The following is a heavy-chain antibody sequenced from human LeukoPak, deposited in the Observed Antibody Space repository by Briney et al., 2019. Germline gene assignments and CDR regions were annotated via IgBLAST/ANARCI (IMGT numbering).Heavy chain of an antibody. V-gene: IGHV3-7*01. J-gene: IGHJ4*02. Sequence: GGSLRLSCAASGFTFSTNWMSWVRQAPGKGLEWVANINQDGSEKYYVDSVKGRFTISRDNAKNSLYLQMNSLGADDTAVYYCARAGDWGQGTLVTVSS. CDR3: ARAGD. CDR2: INQDGSEK. CDR1: GFTFSTNW. D-gene: IGHD1-14*01.